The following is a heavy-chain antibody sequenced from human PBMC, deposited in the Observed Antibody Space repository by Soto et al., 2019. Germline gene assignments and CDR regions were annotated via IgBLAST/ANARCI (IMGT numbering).Heavy chain of an antibody. J-gene: IGHJ6*02. Sequence: PGESLKISCKGSGYRFSSYWIGWVRQMPGKGLEWMGFIYPGDSETRYSPSFQGQVTISVDKSIDTAYLQWSSLQASDTGIYYCVRKGSNGAFYYYALDVWGQGTTVTVSS. D-gene: IGHD6-19*01. CDR1: GYRFSSYW. CDR2: IYPGDSET. CDR3: VRKGSNGAFYYYALDV. V-gene: IGHV5-51*01.